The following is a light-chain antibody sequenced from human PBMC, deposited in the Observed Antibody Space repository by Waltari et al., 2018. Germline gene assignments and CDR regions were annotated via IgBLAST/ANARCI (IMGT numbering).Light chain of an antibody. V-gene: IGKV3-20*01. CDR1: QSVGRS. J-gene: IGKJ1*01. Sequence: EIVLKQSPGTLSLSPGERAPLACRASQSVGRSLAWYQQKPGQAPRLLIYDASRRATGIPDRFSGSGSGTDFSLTISRLEPEDFAVYYCQHYVRLPATFGQGTKVEI. CDR2: DAS. CDR3: QHYVRLPAT.